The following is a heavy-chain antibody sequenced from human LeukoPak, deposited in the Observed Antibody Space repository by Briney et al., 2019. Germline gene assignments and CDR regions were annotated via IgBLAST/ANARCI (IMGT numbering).Heavy chain of an antibody. CDR3: AREEDSGYGPIFDY. CDR1: GGSLRGYY. V-gene: IGHV4-31*11. J-gene: IGHJ4*02. CDR2: IYYSGST. D-gene: IGHD5-12*01. Sequence: SETLSLTCGVYGGSLRGYYWSWIRQHSGKGLEWIGYIYYSGSTYYNPSLKSRVTISVDTSKNQFSLKLSSVTAADTAVYYCAREEDSGYGPIFDYWGQGTLVTVSS.